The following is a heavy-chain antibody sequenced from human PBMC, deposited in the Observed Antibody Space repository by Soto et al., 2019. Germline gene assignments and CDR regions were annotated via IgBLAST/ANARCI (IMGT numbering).Heavy chain of an antibody. CDR2: IIPIFGTA. Sequence: QVQLVQSGAEVKKPGSSVKVSCKASGGTFSSYAISWVRQAPGQGLEWMGGIIPIFGTANYAQKFQGRVTITADESKRTAYMELSSLRSEDTAVYYCARTRVVTAVTGANWFDPWGQGTLVTVSS. CDR1: GGTFSSYA. J-gene: IGHJ5*02. D-gene: IGHD2-15*01. V-gene: IGHV1-69*01. CDR3: ARTRVVTAVTGANWFDP.